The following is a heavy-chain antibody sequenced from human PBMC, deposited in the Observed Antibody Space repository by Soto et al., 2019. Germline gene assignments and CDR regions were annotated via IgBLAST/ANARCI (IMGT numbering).Heavy chain of an antibody. CDR1: GFTFSSYW. J-gene: IGHJ4*02. D-gene: IGHD3-10*01. CDR3: ARGASGNYYLDY. Sequence: EVQLVESGGNLVQPGGSRRLSCAASGFTFSSYWIHWVRQPPGKGLLWVSRINTDGSTTNYADSVKGRFTISRDNAKNTLYLQMNSLRAEDTAVYYCARGASGNYYLDYWGQGALVTISS. CDR2: INTDGSTT. V-gene: IGHV3-74*01.